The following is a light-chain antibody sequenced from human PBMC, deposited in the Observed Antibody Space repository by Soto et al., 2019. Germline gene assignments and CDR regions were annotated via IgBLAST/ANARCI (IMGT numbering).Light chain of an antibody. Sequence: EIVLTQSPATLSLSPGERATLSCRASQSVSSYLAWYQQKAGQAPRLLIYETSNRAIGIPARFSGSGSGTDFTLTISSLEPEDFAIYYCQQRINWPLTFGGGTKVEIK. J-gene: IGKJ4*01. V-gene: IGKV3-11*01. CDR1: QSVSSY. CDR3: QQRINWPLT. CDR2: ETS.